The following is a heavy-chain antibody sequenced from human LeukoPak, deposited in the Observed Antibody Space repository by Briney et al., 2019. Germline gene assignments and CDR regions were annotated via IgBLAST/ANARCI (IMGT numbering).Heavy chain of an antibody. Sequence: SETLSLTCTVSGGSISNYYWSWIRQPPGKGLEWIGYIYYSGSTNYNPSLKSRVTISVDTSKNQFSLKLSSVTAADTAVYYCARDRDEGAFDIWGQGTMVTVSS. CDR1: GGSISNYY. D-gene: IGHD3-10*01. V-gene: IGHV4-59*01. CDR2: IYYSGST. CDR3: ARDRDEGAFDI. J-gene: IGHJ3*02.